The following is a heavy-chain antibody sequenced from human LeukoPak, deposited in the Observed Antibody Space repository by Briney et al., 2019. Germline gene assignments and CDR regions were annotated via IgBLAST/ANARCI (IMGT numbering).Heavy chain of an antibody. Sequence: GGSLRLCCEVSGFTFSTYAMSWVRQAPGKGLEWVSVISGSGGSTYYADSVKGRFTISRDNSKNTLYLQMNSLRAEDTAVYYCAKDGSSSGYPYYMDVWGKGTTVTVSS. V-gene: IGHV3-23*01. CDR2: ISGSGGST. D-gene: IGHD5-12*01. J-gene: IGHJ6*03. CDR3: AKDGSSSGYPYYMDV. CDR1: GFTFSTYA.